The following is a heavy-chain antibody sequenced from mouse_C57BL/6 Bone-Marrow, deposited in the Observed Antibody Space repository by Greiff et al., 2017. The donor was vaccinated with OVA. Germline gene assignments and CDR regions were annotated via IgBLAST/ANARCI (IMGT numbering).Heavy chain of an antibody. Sequence: QVQLQQPGAELVKPGASVKLSCKASGYTFTSYWMHWVKQRPGQGLEWIGVIHPNSGSTNYNEKFKSKATLTVDKSSSTAYMQLSRLTSEDSAVYYCGREDYGAGFFDYWGQGTTLTVSA. CDR3: GREDYGAGFFDY. D-gene: IGHD2-4*01. J-gene: IGHJ2*01. CDR1: GYTFTSYW. CDR2: IHPNSGST. V-gene: IGHV1-64*01.